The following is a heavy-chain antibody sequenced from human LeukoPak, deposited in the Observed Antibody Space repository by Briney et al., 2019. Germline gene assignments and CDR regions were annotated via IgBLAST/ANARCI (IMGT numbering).Heavy chain of an antibody. CDR3: ARDSDLLDGYNSLGSNYFDY. Sequence: ASVKVSCKASGGTFSSYAISWVRQAPGQGLEWMGWISAYNGNTNYAQKLQGRVTMTTDTSTSTAYMELRSLRSDDTAVYYCARDSDLLDGYNSLGSNYFDYWGQGTLVTVSS. V-gene: IGHV1-18*01. J-gene: IGHJ4*02. CDR1: GGTFSSYA. CDR2: ISAYNGNT. D-gene: IGHD5-24*01.